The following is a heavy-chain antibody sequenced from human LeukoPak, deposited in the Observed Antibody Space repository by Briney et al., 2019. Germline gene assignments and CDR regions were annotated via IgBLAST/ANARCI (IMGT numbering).Heavy chain of an antibody. CDR2: INPNSGGT. V-gene: IGHV1-2*02. Sequence: ASVKVSCKASGYTFTSYDINWVRQAPGQGLEWMGWINPNSGGTNYAQKFQGRVTMTRDTSISTAYMELSRLRSDDTAVYYCARDSSSYGDYEGDWGQGTLVTVSS. J-gene: IGHJ4*02. CDR1: GYTFTSYD. D-gene: IGHD4-17*01. CDR3: ARDSSSYGDYEGD.